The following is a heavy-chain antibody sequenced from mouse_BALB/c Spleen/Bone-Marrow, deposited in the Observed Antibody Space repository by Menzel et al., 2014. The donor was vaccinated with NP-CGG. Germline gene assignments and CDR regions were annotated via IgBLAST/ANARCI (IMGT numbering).Heavy chain of an antibody. J-gene: IGHJ2*01. V-gene: IGHV7-3*02. CDR3: ARDMGGLLFDS. Sequence: EVKLVESGGGLVQPGGSLGLSCATSGFTFTDYYMNWVRQPPGKALEWLVFIRNKANGYTTEYSASVKGRFTISRDISQSILYLQMNTLRPEDSATYYCARDMGGLLFDSWGQGTTLTVSS. CDR1: GFTFTDYY. D-gene: IGHD1-1*01. CDR2: IRNKANGYTT.